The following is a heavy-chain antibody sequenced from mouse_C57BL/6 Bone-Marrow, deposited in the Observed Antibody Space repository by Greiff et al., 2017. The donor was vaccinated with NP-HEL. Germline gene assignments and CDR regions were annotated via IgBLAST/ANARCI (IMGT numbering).Heavy chain of an antibody. CDR2: ISDGGSYT. CDR1: GFTFSSYA. CDR3: ARALYYYGRDAMDY. J-gene: IGHJ4*01. D-gene: IGHD1-1*01. V-gene: IGHV5-4*01. Sequence: EVQLVESGGGLVKPGGSLKLSCAASGFTFSSYAMSWVRQTPEKRLEWVATISDGGSYTYYPDNVKGRFTISRDNAKNNLYLQMSHLKSEDTAMYYCARALYYYGRDAMDYWGQGTSVTVSS.